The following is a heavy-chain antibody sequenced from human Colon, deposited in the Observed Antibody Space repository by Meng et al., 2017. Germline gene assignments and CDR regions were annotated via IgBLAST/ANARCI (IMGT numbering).Heavy chain of an antibody. D-gene: IGHD3-22*01. CDR3: VAGPLYDTSGYYIADLDS. Sequence: SETLSLTCSVSGGSISSGNYYYNWIRQPAGKGLEWIGRIYTSGATNYNSSLKSRVTIPIDTSKNVFSLRLTSVTPADTAVYYCVAGPLYDTSGYYIADLDSWGQGTLVTVSS. CDR1: GGSISSGNYY. V-gene: IGHV4-61*02. CDR2: IYTSGAT. J-gene: IGHJ4*02.